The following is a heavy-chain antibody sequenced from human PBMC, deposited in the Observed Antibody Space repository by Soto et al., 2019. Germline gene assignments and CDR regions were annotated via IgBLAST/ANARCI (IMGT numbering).Heavy chain of an antibody. CDR1: GYTFTGYY. CDR2: INPNSGGT. J-gene: IGHJ4*02. CDR3: ATPKEGYDSSGYYSNYFDY. D-gene: IGHD3-22*01. V-gene: IGHV1-2*02. Sequence: ASVKVSCKASGYTFTGYYMHWVRQAPGQGLEWMGWINPNSGGTNYAQKFQGRVTMTRDTSISTAYMELSRLRSDDTAVYYCATPKEGYDSSGYYSNYFDYWGQGTLVTVSS.